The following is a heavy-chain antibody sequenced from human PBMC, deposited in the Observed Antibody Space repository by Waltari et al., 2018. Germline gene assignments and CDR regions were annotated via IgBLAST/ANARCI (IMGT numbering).Heavy chain of an antibody. J-gene: IGHJ4*02. Sequence: QVQLQESGPGLVKPSETLSLTCTVSGGSISRHYWSWIRQPPGKGLAWIGYIYYSGSTNYNPSLKSRVTISVDTSKNQFSLKLSSVTAADTAVYYCARALRQQLVPDYWGQGTLVTVSS. CDR1: GGSISRHY. CDR2: IYYSGST. CDR3: ARALRQQLVPDY. V-gene: IGHV4-59*11. D-gene: IGHD6-13*01.